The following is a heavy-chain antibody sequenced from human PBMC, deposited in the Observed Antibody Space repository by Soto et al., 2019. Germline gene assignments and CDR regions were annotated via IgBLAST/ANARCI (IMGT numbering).Heavy chain of an antibody. Sequence: ICIRQPPGKGLEWIGYIYHSGSTYYNPSLKSRVTISVDRSKNQFSLKLSSVTAADTAVYFCVRAEFVTGDKLPGSALRLNRTSDL. V-gene: IGHV4-30-2*01. J-gene: IGHJ2*01. CDR3: VRAEFVTGDKLPGSALRLNRTSDL. CDR2: IYHSGST. D-gene: IGHD2-21*01.